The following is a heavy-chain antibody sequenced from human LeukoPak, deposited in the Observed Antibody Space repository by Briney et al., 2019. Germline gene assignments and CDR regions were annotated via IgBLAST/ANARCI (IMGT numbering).Heavy chain of an antibody. CDR1: GYTFTSYD. J-gene: IGHJ4*02. D-gene: IGHD4-4*01. CDR2: MNPNSGGT. Sequence: ASVKVSCKASGYTFTSYDINWVRQATGQGLEWMGWMNPNSGGTNYAQKFQGRVTMTRDTSISTAYMELSRLRSDDTAVYYCARPIQFSDWGQGTLVTVSS. V-gene: IGHV1-2*02. CDR3: ARPIQFSD.